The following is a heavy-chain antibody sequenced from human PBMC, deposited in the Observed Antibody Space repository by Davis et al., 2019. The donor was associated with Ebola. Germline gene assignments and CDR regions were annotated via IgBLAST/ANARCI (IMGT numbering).Heavy chain of an antibody. J-gene: IGHJ4*02. CDR1: GGTFSSYA. D-gene: IGHD1-1*01. CDR3: ARAQFPTTSDH. V-gene: IGHV1-18*01. Sequence: AASVKVSCKASGGTFSSYAISWVRQAPGQGLEWMGWINPHNGNTNYAQSVQGRVTMTADTSASTAYMEVGSLRSDDTAVYYCARAQFPTTSDHWGQGTLVTVSS. CDR2: INPHNGNT.